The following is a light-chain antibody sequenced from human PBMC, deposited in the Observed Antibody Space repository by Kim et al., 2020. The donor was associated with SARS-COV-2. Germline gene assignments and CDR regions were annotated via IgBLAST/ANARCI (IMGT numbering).Light chain of an antibody. Sequence: SPGARATLSCRASQSVSSNLAWYQQKPGQAPRLLIYGASTRATGIPARFSGSGSGTDFTLTINSLQSEDFAVYYCQQYNNWPPLTFGGGTKVDIK. CDR2: GAS. J-gene: IGKJ4*01. CDR1: QSVSSN. V-gene: IGKV3-15*01. CDR3: QQYNNWPPLT.